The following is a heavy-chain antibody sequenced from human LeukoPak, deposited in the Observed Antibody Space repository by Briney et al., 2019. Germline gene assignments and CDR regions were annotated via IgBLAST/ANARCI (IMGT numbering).Heavy chain of an antibody. J-gene: IGHJ4*02. V-gene: IGHV3-23*01. CDR2: ISGSGGST. CDR3: AKDPYRTAAGHFDY. CDR1: GFTFSSYG. Sequence: SGGSLRLSCAASGFTFSSYGMHWVRQAPGKGLEWVSAISGSGGSTYYADSVKGRFTISRDNPKNTLYLQMNSLRAEDTAVYYCAKDPYRTAAGHFDYWGQGTLVTVSS. D-gene: IGHD6-13*01.